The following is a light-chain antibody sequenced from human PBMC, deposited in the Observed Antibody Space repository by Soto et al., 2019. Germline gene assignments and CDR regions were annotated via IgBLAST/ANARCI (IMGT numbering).Light chain of an antibody. V-gene: IGKV1-39*01. J-gene: IGKJ2*01. CDR3: QQNYITPYT. CDR1: QSISVH. Sequence: DIQMTQSPSSLSASVGDTVTITCRASQSISVHLNWYQQKPGKVPKLLIYAASNLQSGVPSSFSGSGSETDFALTISSLQPEDFATYYCQQNYITPYTFGQGTKLQIK. CDR2: AAS.